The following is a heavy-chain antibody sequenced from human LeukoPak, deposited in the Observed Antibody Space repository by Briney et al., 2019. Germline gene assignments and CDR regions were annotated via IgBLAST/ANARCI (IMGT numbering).Heavy chain of an antibody. J-gene: IGHJ6*02. CDR2: ISAYNGNT. V-gene: IGHV1-18*01. CDR3: ARFQMIVVVSYCYYGMDV. D-gene: IGHD3-22*01. CDR1: GYTFTSYG. Sequence: ASVKVSCKASGYTFTSYGISWVRQAPGQGLEWMGWISAYNGNTNYAQKLQGRVTMTTDTSTSTAYMKLRSLRSDDTAVYYCARFQMIVVVSYCYYGMDVWGQGTTVTVSS.